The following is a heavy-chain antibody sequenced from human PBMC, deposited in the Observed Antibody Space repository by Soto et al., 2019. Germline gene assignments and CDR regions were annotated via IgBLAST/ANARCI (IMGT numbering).Heavy chain of an antibody. D-gene: IGHD2-2*01. Sequence: ASVEVSCKASGYTFSNYAITWVRQAPGQPLEWLGWISLYSDGTNYAQKFQGRVSMTTDTSTTTAYMELRSLRSDDTAVYYCARVVPGAEAWFGPWGQGTLVTVSS. CDR2: ISLYSDGT. V-gene: IGHV1-18*01. CDR1: GYTFSNYA. CDR3: ARVVPGAEAWFGP. J-gene: IGHJ5*02.